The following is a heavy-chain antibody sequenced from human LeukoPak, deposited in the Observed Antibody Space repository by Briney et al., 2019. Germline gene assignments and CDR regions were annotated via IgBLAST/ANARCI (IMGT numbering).Heavy chain of an antibody. J-gene: IGHJ4*02. CDR3: VRDLWGDRDGFFDY. CDR1: GFTFSRYW. D-gene: IGHD5-24*01. CDR2: SNSGGSSA. Sequence: GGPLRLSCAAPGFTFSRYWRHRVRHVPGKGLMWGARSNSGGSSASYGVSVQGRFTLSRDIGKNTLYLPMNSLRAEDTALYYCVRDLWGDRDGFFDYWGQGTLVTVSS. V-gene: IGHV3-74*01.